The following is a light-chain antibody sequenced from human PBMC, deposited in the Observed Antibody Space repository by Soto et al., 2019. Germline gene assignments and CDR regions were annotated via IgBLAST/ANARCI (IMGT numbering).Light chain of an antibody. V-gene: IGLV1-44*01. CDR3: AAWGDSLNTWV. CDR1: SSNIGSNA. CDR2: SDD. Sequence: QSVLTRPPSASGTPGQRVTISCSGSSSNIGSNAVSWYQHFPGTAPKVLIYSDDQRPSGVPDRFSGSKSGTSASLAISGLRAEDEADYFCAAWGDSLNTWVFGGGTKLTVL. J-gene: IGLJ3*02.